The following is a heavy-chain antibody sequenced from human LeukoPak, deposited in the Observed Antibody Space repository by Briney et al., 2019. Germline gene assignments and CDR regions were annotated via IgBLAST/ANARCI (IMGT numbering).Heavy chain of an antibody. J-gene: IGHJ1*01. CDR1: GFTVSNNY. D-gene: IGHD3-22*01. CDR3: ARGNSYDSSGYPEYSQN. V-gene: IGHV3-66*01. Sequence: GGSLRLSCAASGFTVSNNYMNWVRQAPGKGLEWVSVIYSGGSTSYADSVKGRFTISRDNSRNTVSLQMNTLRAEDTAVYYCARGNSYDSSGYPEYSQNWGQGTLVTVSS. CDR2: IYSGGST.